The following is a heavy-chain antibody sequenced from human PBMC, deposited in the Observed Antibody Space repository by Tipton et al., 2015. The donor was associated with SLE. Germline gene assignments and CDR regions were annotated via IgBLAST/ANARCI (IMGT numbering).Heavy chain of an antibody. Sequence: TLSLTCTVSGGSISSGGHYWGWIRQPAGKGLEWIGRIYTSGSTNYNPSLKRRVTMSVDTSKNQFSLKLTSVTAADTAVYFCARIRPGHGDPFDFWGQGTLVTVSS. J-gene: IGHJ4*02. D-gene: IGHD3-3*01. CDR3: ARIRPGHGDPFDF. CDR1: GGSISSGGHY. V-gene: IGHV4-61*02. CDR2: IYTSGST.